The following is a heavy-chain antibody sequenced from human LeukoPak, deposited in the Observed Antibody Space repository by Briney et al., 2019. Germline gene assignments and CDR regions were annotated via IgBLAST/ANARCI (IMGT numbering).Heavy chain of an antibody. CDR3: ARQVISGDWCVDY. Sequence: PSETLSLTCTVSGGSISSSSYYWGWIRQPPGKGLEWIGSIYYSGRTYYNPSLRSRVTISVDTSKNQFSLKLSSVTAADTAVYYCARQVISGDWCVDYWGQGTLVTVSS. CDR1: GGSISSSSYY. V-gene: IGHV4-39*01. CDR2: IYYSGRT. J-gene: IGHJ4*02. D-gene: IGHD2-21*02.